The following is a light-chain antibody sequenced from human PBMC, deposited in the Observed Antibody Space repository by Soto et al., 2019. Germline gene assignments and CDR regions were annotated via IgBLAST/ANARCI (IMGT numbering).Light chain of an antibody. CDR2: EVT. CDR3: GSYTSSSTYV. CDR1: SSDVGGYNY. Sequence: QLVLTQPASVSGSPGQSITISCTGTSSDVGGYNYVSWYQQHPGKAPKVMIYEVTNRPSGVSNRFSGSKSGNTASLTISGLQAEDEAAYYCGSYTSSSTYVFGTGTKLTVL. J-gene: IGLJ1*01. V-gene: IGLV2-14*03.